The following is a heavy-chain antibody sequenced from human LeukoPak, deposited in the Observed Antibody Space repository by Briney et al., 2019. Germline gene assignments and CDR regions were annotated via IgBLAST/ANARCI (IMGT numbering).Heavy chain of an antibody. D-gene: IGHD2-21*01. CDR3: ARDKTSDVFRHTR. V-gene: IGHV1-18*04. J-gene: IGHJ4*02. CDR1: GYTFTSYG. Sequence: GASLKVSCKASGYTFTSYGISWVRQAPGQGLEWMGWISAYNGNTNYAQKLQGRVTMTTDTSTSTAYMELRSLRSDDTAVYYCARDKTSDVFRHTRWGQGTLVAVSS. CDR2: ISAYNGNT.